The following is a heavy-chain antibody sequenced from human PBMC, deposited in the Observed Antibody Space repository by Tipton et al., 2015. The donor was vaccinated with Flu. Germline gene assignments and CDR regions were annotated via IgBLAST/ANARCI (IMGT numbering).Heavy chain of an antibody. CDR3: ARGPLLDL. J-gene: IGHJ2*01. Sequence: TLSLTCAVYGGSFSGYYWSWIRQPPGKGLEWIGEINHSGSTNYNPPLKSRVTISVDTSKNQFSLKLSSATAAGTAVYYCARGPLLDLWGRGTLVTVSS. V-gene: IGHV4-34*01. CDR2: INHSGST. D-gene: IGHD5/OR15-5a*01. CDR1: GGSFSGYY.